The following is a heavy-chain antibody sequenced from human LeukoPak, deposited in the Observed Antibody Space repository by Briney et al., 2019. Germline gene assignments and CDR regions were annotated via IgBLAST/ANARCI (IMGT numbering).Heavy chain of an antibody. CDR1: GGSISSYY. V-gene: IGHV4-59*12. J-gene: IGHJ4*02. CDR2: VNLQGST. Sequence: SETLSLTCTVSGGSISSYYWSWIRQPPGKGLEWIGEVNLQGSTNYNPSLMGRVAISVDKSENHVSLHLTSVTAADTAVYYCAREGGPYRPLDYSGQGTLVTVSS. CDR3: AREGGPYRPLDY.